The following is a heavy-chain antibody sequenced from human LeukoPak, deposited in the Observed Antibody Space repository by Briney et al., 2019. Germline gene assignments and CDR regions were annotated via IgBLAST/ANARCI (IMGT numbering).Heavy chain of an antibody. D-gene: IGHD6-19*01. CDR1: GFTFSSYG. J-gene: IGHJ4*02. CDR2: IWYDGSNK. V-gene: IGHV3-33*06. CDR3: AEVESSSGWYNFDY. Sequence: PPGGSLRLSCAASGFTFSSYGMHWVRQAPGKGLEWVAVIWYDGSNKYYADSVKGRFTISRDNSKNTLYLQMNSLRAEDTAVYYCAEVESSSGWYNFDYWGQGTLVTVSS.